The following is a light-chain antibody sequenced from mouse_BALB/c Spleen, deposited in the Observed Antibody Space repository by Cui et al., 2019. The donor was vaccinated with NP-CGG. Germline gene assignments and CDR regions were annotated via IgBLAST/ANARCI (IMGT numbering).Light chain of an antibody. CDR2: GTN. Sequence: QAVVTQESALTTSPGETVTLTCRSRTGAVTSSNYANWVQDKPDHLFTGLIGGTNNRAPGVPARFSGSLIGDKAALTITGAQTEDETIYFCALWYSNHWVFGGGTKLTVL. CDR3: ALWYSNHWV. CDR1: TGAVTSSNY. V-gene: IGLV1*01. J-gene: IGLJ1*01.